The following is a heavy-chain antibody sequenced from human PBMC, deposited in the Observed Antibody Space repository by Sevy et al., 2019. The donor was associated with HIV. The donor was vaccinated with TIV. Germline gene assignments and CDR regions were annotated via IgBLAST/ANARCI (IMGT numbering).Heavy chain of an antibody. Sequence: GGSLRLSCAASGFTFSSYSMNWVRQAPGKGLEWVSYISSSSSTIYHADSVKGRFTISRDNAKNSLYLQMNSLRDEDTAVYYCARDLDSSGYYSWFDHWGQRTLVTVSS. D-gene: IGHD3-22*01. V-gene: IGHV3-48*02. CDR3: ARDLDSSGYYSWFDH. CDR2: ISSSSSTI. J-gene: IGHJ5*02. CDR1: GFTFSSYS.